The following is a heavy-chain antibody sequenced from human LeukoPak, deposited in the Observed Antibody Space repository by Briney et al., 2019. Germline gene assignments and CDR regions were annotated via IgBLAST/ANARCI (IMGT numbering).Heavy chain of an antibody. CDR3: ARAGYSSSWFHYFDY. CDR2: IWYDGSNK. CDR1: GFTFSSYW. Sequence: GGSLRLSCAASGFTFSSYWMSWVRQAPGKGLEWVAVIWYDGSNKYYADSLKGRFTISRDNSKNTLYLQMNSLRAEDTAVYYCARAGYSSSWFHYFDYWGQGTLVTVSS. D-gene: IGHD6-13*01. J-gene: IGHJ4*02. V-gene: IGHV3-33*08.